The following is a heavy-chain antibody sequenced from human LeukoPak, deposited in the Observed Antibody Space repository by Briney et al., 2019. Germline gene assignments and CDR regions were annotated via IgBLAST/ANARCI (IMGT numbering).Heavy chain of an antibody. CDR3: AKAPRTPRYYYDSSGTFFDY. J-gene: IGHJ4*02. CDR2: ISYDGSNK. V-gene: IGHV3-30*18. D-gene: IGHD3-22*01. Sequence: GGSLRLSCAASGFTFSSYGMHWVRQAPGKGLEWVAVISYDGSNKYYADSVKGRFTISRDNSKNTLYLQMNSLRAEDTAVYYCAKAPRTPRYYYDSSGTFFDYWGQGTLVTVSS. CDR1: GFTFSSYG.